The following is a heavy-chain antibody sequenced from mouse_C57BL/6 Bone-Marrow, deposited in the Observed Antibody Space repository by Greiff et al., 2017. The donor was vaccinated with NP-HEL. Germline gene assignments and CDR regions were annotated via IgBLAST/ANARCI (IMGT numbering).Heavy chain of an antibody. J-gene: IGHJ1*03. CDR3: ARRGRGYEGYFDV. CDR2: IYWDDDK. D-gene: IGHD2-2*01. V-gene: IGHV8-12*01. CDR1: GLSLSTSGMG. Sequence: QVTLKESGPGILQSSQTLSLTCSFSGLSLSTSGMGVSWIRQPSGKGLEWLAHIYWDDDKRYNPSLKSRLTISKDTSRNQVFLKITSVDTADTATYYCARRGRGYEGYFDVWGTGTTVTVSS.